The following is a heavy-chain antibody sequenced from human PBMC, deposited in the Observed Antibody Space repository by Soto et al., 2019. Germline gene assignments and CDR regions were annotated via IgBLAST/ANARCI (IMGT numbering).Heavy chain of an antibody. Sequence: GGSLRLSCAASGFTFSSYAMHWVRQAPGKGLGWVAVISYDGSNKYYADSVKGRFTISRDNSKNTLYLQMNSLRAEDTAVYYCARGHYDFWSGHTFYYYGMDVWGQGTTVTVSS. V-gene: IGHV3-30-3*01. CDR1: GFTFSSYA. J-gene: IGHJ6*02. D-gene: IGHD3-3*01. CDR2: ISYDGSNK. CDR3: ARGHYDFWSGHTFYYYGMDV.